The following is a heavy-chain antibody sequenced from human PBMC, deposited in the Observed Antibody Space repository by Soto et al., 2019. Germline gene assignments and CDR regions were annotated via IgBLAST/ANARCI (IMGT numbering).Heavy chain of an antibody. CDR1: GFTLGNYW. CDR3: ARRGLEPFDY. J-gene: IGHJ4*02. CDR2: INDYGTTT. V-gene: IGHV3-74*01. D-gene: IGHD1-1*01. Sequence: PGGSLRLSCAASGFTLGNYWMHWVRQAPGKGLVWVSRINDYGTTTNYAESVEGRFIISRDDAKSEVYLQMNNLRAEDSAVYYCARRGLEPFDYWGQGALVTVSS.